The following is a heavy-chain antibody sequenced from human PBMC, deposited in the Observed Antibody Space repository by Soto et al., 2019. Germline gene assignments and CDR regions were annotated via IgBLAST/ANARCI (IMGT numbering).Heavy chain of an antibody. V-gene: IGHV3-53*01. D-gene: IGHD6-13*01. CDR3: ARDIAAAKEGS. Sequence: EVQLVESGGGLIQPGGSLRLSCAASGFTVSSNYMSWVRQAPGKGLEWVSVIYSGGSTYYADSVKGRFTISRDNPKNTLYLQMNSLRAEDTAVYYCARDIAAAKEGSWGQGTLVTVSS. J-gene: IGHJ5*02. CDR2: IYSGGST. CDR1: GFTVSSNY.